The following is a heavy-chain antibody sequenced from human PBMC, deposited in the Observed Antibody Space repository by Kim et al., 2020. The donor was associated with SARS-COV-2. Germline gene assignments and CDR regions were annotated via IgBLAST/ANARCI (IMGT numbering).Heavy chain of an antibody. J-gene: IGHJ5*02. D-gene: IGHD2-15*01. CDR3: ARSRIGGSTP. Sequence: RTSDTPSLQSRVTISVDASRSQFSLKLSSVTAADTALYYCARSRIGGSTPWGQGTLVTVSS. V-gene: IGHV4-34*01. CDR2: RT.